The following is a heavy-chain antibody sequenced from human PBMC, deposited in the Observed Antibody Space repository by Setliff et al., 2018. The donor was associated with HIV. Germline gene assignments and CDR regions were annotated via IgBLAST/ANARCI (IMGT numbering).Heavy chain of an antibody. Sequence: SETLSLTCTVSGGSLSGDYWSWIRQSPGKGLEWIGYIHTRGSINYIPSLKTRATVSLDTSKNQFFLRLTSVTAADTAVYYCARRLNYYGSGNYPGAFGIWGQGTMVTVSS. D-gene: IGHD3-10*01. CDR2: IHTRGSI. V-gene: IGHV4-4*09. CDR1: GGSLSGDY. J-gene: IGHJ3*02. CDR3: ARRLNYYGSGNYPGAFGI.